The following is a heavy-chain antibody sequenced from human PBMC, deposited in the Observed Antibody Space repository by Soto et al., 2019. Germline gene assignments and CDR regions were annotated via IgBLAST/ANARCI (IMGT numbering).Heavy chain of an antibody. Sequence: PWEPIRVSWRGAEGKCVDYGGGWVRQKPGKGLEWMGIIYPGDSDTRYSPSFQGQVTISADKSISTAYLQWSSLKASDTAMYYCARPKGQLYGMDVWGQGTTVTVTS. V-gene: IGHV5-51*01. CDR2: IYPGDSDT. D-gene: IGHD6-13*01. CDR1: EGKCVDYG. J-gene: IGHJ6*02. CDR3: ARPKGQLYGMDV.